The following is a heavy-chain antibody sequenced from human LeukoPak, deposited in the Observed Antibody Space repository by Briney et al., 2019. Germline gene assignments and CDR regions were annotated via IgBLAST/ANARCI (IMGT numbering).Heavy chain of an antibody. D-gene: IGHD4-11*01. CDR1: GYSISSGYY. Sequence: SETLSLTCAVSGYSISSGYYWGWIRQPPGKGLEWIGNVYQSGITYYNASLKSRVTISVDTSKNQFSLKLNSVTAADTAVCYCARRYSNSYFDYWGQGTLVTVSS. J-gene: IGHJ4*02. CDR3: ARRYSNSYFDY. V-gene: IGHV4-38-2*01. CDR2: VYQSGIT.